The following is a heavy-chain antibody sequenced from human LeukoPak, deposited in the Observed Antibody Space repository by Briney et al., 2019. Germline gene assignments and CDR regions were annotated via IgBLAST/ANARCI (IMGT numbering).Heavy chain of an antibody. CDR2: ISSSSSTI. CDR1: GFTFSSYS. D-gene: IGHD6-13*01. V-gene: IGHV3-48*01. J-gene: IGHJ4*02. Sequence: PGGSLRLSCAASGFTFSSYSMNWVRQAPGKGLEWVSYISSSSSTIYYADSVKGRFTISRDNAKNSLYLQMNSLRAEDTAVYYCARVRSSSWYTEYFDYWGQGTLVTVSS. CDR3: ARVRSSSWYTEYFDY.